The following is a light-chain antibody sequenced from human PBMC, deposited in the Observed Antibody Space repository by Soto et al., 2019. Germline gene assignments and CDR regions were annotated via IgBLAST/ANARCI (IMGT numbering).Light chain of an antibody. CDR3: SSYAGSNNLV. CDR1: SGDVGGYNY. J-gene: IGLJ3*02. CDR2: EIS. V-gene: IGLV2-8*01. Sequence: QSALTQPPSASGSPGQSVTISSTGTSGDVGGYNYVSWYQQNPGKAPKLMIYEISKRPSGVPDRFSGSKSGNTASLTVSGLQAEDEADYYCSSYAGSNNLVFGGGTKLTVL.